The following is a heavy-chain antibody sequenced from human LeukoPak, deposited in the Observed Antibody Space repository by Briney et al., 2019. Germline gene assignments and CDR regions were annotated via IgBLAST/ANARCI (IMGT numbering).Heavy chain of an antibody. D-gene: IGHD6-19*01. Sequence: PSETLSLTCTVSGGSISSYYWSWIRQPPGKGLEWIGSIYFSGSTNYNPSLKSRVSISVDTSKNQFSLKLSSVTAADTAVYYCARDQQWRPDNPARDDAFDIWGQGTMVTVSS. CDR1: GGSISSYY. J-gene: IGHJ3*02. CDR2: IYFSGST. V-gene: IGHV4-4*08. CDR3: ARDQQWRPDNPARDDAFDI.